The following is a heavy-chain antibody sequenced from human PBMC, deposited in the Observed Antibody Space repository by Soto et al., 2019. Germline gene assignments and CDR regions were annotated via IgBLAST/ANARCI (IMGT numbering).Heavy chain of an antibody. Sequence: QITLKESGPTLVKPTQTLTLTCTFSGFSLSTSGVGVGWIRQPPGKALEWLALIYWDDDKRYSPSLKSRLTITKDTSKNQVVLTMTNMYPVDTATYYCVHPTYVDYVDYWGQGTLVTVSS. CDR2: IYWDDDK. CDR3: VHPTYVDYVDY. D-gene: IGHD3-16*01. CDR1: GFSLSTSGVG. J-gene: IGHJ4*02. V-gene: IGHV2-5*02.